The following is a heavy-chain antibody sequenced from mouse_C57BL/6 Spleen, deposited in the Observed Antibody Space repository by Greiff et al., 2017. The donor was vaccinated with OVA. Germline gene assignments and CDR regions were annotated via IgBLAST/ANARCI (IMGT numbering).Heavy chain of an antibody. CDR3: ARKGIYDGYYEDY. CDR1: GYTFTSYW. CDR2: IDPSDSET. V-gene: IGHV1-52*01. J-gene: IGHJ2*01. Sequence: QVQLKQPGAELVRPGSSVKLSCKASGYTFTSYWMHWVKQRPIQGLEWIGNIDPSDSETHYNQKFKDKATLTVDKSSSTAYMQLSSLTSEDSAVYYCARKGIYDGYYEDYWGQGTTLTVSS. D-gene: IGHD2-3*01.